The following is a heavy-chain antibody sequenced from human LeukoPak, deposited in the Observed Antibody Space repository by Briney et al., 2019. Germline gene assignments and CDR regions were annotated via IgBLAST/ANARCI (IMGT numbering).Heavy chain of an antibody. J-gene: IGHJ4*02. Sequence: PGGSLRLSCAASGFTFSSYAMSWVRQAPGKGLEWVSAISGSGGTTYYADSVKGRFTISRDNSKNTLYLQMNSLRAEDTAVYYCAREGRVVPAASFDYWGQGTLVTVSS. V-gene: IGHV3-23*01. CDR3: AREGRVVPAASFDY. D-gene: IGHD2-2*01. CDR1: GFTFSSYA. CDR2: ISGSGGTT.